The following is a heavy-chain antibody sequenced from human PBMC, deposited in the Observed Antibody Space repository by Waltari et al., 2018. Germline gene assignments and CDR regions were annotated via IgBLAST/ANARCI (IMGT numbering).Heavy chain of an antibody. J-gene: IGHJ4*02. CDR1: GYTFTKYY. Sequence: QVQLVQSGAEVKKPGASVKVSCKASGYTFTKYYMHWIRQAPGQGLEWIGVINPSDGGTTYAQRFQGRVTMTRDTSTSTVYMELSSLRSEDTAVYYCATYGSGRYAHFDYWGQGTLVTVSS. CDR3: ATYGSGRYAHFDY. CDR2: INPSDGGT. V-gene: IGHV1-46*01. D-gene: IGHD3-10*01.